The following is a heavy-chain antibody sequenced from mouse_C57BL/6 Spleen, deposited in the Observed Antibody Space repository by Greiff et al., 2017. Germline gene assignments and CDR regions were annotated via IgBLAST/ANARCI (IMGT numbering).Heavy chain of an antibody. CDR2: FYPGSGSI. J-gene: IGHJ4*01. V-gene: IGHV1-62-2*01. CDR3: ARHEDSPYAMDY. CDR1: GYTFTEYT. Sequence: QAQLKESGAELVKPGASVKLSCKASGYTFTEYTIHWVKQRSGQGLEWIGWFYPGSGSIKYNEKFKDKATLTADKSSSTVYMELSRLTSEDAAVYFCARHEDSPYAMDYWGQGTSVTVSS.